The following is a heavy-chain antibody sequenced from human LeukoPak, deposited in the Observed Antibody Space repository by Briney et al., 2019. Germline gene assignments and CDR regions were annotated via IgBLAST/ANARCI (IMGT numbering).Heavy chain of an antibody. J-gene: IGHJ4*02. D-gene: IGHD1-26*01. Sequence: GGSPRLSCAASGFTFSSYAMHWVRQAPGKGLEWVAVTSSDLNVKLYADSVKGRFTISRDNSKNTLYLQMNSLRAEDTAVYYCAKLFKRFGGRRNSGSSMYYFDYWGQGTLVTVSS. CDR3: AKLFKRFGGRRNSGSSMYYFDY. CDR2: TSSDLNVK. CDR1: GFTFSSYA. V-gene: IGHV3-30-3*02.